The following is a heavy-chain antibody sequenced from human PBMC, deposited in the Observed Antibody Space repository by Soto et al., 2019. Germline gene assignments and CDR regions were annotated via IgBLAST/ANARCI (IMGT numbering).Heavy chain of an antibody. D-gene: IGHD2-15*01. CDR1: GYTLTAYH. Sequence: ASVKVSCKTSGYTLTAYHMHWVRQAPGQGLEWMGIVNPSLGRANYAQKFQDRVAMTWDTSINTFYMELTSLRSDDTAVYYCARGDIVLVPPSGGSWFDPWGQGTLVTISS. V-gene: IGHV1-46*01. CDR2: VNPSLGRA. CDR3: ARGDIVLVPPSGGSWFDP. J-gene: IGHJ5*02.